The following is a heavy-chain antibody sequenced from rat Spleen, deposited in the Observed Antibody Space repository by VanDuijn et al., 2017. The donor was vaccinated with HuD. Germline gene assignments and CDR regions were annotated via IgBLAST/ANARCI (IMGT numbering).Heavy chain of an antibody. CDR2: ITNTGGST. D-gene: IGHD5-1*01. CDR3: TTDRLGADYFDY. V-gene: IGHV5-31*01. Sequence: EVQLVESGGGLVQPGRSLKLSCVASGFTFNRYWMYWVRQAPGKGLAWVASITNTGGSTYYPDSVKGRFTISRDNAKSTLYLQMNSLRSEDTATYYCTTDRLGADYFDYWGQGVMVTVSS. CDR1: GFTFNRYW. J-gene: IGHJ2*01.